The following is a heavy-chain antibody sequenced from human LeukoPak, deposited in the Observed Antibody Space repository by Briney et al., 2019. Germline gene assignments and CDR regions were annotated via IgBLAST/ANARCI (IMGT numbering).Heavy chain of an antibody. Sequence: GASVKVSCKASGYTFTGYYMHWVRQAPGQGLEWMGWINPNSGGTNYAQKFQGRVTMTRDTSISTAYMELSRLRSDDTAVYYCARVIGRYGILTGQDNWFDPWGQGTLVTVSS. CDR3: ARVIGRYGILTGQDNWFDP. CDR1: GYTFTGYY. CDR2: INPNSGGT. D-gene: IGHD3-9*01. V-gene: IGHV1-2*02. J-gene: IGHJ5*02.